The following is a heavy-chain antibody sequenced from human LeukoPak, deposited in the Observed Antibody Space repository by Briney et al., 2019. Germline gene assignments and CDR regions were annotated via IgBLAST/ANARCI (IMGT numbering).Heavy chain of an antibody. J-gene: IGHJ4*02. Sequence: GGSLRLSCAASGFTFSSYEMNWVRQAPGKGLECISYISGGGDAIHYADSVKGRFTFSRDNAKNSLYLQMNSLRAEDTAVYYCARVWGDYSNTDYWGQGTLVTVSS. V-gene: IGHV3-48*03. D-gene: IGHD4-11*01. CDR2: ISGGGDAI. CDR1: GFTFSSYE. CDR3: ARVWGDYSNTDY.